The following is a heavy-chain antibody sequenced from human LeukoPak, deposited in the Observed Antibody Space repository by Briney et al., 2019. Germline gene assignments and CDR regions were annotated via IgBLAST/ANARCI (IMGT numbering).Heavy chain of an antibody. CDR2: IYYTGIT. J-gene: IGHJ4*02. CDR1: GGSISSGSHY. CDR3: AASSGVTLGRF. D-gene: IGHD3-16*01. Sequence: SETLSLTCTVSGGSISSGSHYYNWIRQHPGKGLEWIGYIYYTGITSYNPSLKSRVTMSVDTSMNQVSLKVTSLTAADTAVYYCAASSGVTLGRFWGQGALVTVSS. V-gene: IGHV4-31*03.